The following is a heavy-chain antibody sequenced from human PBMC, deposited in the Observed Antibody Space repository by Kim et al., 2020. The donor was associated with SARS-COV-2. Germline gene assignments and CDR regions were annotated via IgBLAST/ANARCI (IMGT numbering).Heavy chain of an antibody. D-gene: IGHD4-17*01. CDR1: GGSISSGGYY. CDR3: AREVADGDYSSYYYYYGMDV. Sequence: SETLSLTCTVSGGSISSGGYYWSWIRQHPGKGLEWIGYIYYSGSTYYNPSLKSRVTISVDTSKNQFSLKLSSVTAADTAVYYCAREVADGDYSSYYYYYGMDVWGQGTTVTVSS. J-gene: IGHJ6*02. V-gene: IGHV4-31*03. CDR2: IYYSGST.